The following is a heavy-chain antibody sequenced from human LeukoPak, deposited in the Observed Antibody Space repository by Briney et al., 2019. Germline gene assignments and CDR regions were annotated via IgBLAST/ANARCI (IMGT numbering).Heavy chain of an antibody. J-gene: IGHJ5*02. V-gene: IGHV1-46*01. CDR1: GYSFTSHY. Sequence: ASVKVSCKASGYSFTSHYMHWVRQAPGQGLEWLGLINPTGSSTLYAQKFQGRVTMTRDMSTTTDYMELSSLRSDDTAVYYCARDNSVGDVAWWFDPWGQGTLVTVSS. CDR2: INPTGSST. CDR3: ARDNSVGDVAWWFDP. D-gene: IGHD1-26*01.